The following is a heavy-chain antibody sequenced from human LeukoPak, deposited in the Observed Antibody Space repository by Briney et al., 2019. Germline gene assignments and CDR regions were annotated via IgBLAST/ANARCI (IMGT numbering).Heavy chain of an antibody. D-gene: IGHD3-3*01. Sequence: GGSLRLSCAASGFTFSSYAMSWVRQAPGKGLEWVSAISGSGGSTYYADSVKGRSTISRDNSKNTLYLQMNSLRAEDTAVYYCAKGARFLEWLLYDAFDIWGQGTMVTVSS. CDR3: AKGARFLEWLLYDAFDI. CDR2: ISGSGGST. J-gene: IGHJ3*02. CDR1: GFTFSSYA. V-gene: IGHV3-23*01.